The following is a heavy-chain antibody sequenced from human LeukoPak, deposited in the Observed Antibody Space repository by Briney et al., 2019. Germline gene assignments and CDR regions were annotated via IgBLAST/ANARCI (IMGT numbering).Heavy chain of an antibody. D-gene: IGHD2-2*01. CDR1: GFTFSSYS. CDR2: ISSSSSTI. Sequence: GGSLRLSCAASGFTFSSYSMNWVRQAPGKGVEGGSYISSSSSTIYYADSVKGRFTISRDNAKNSLYLQMNSLRDEDTAVYYCAREVADCSSTSCYMMIYYYGMDVWGQGTTVTVSS. V-gene: IGHV3-48*02. J-gene: IGHJ6*02. CDR3: AREVADCSSTSCYMMIYYYGMDV.